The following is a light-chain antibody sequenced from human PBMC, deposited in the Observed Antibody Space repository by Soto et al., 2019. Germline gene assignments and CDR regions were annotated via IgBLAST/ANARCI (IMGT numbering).Light chain of an antibody. CDR3: QQYSSYSLT. V-gene: IGKV1-5*01. J-gene: IGKJ4*01. CDR2: DAS. Sequence: DIQMTQSPSTLSASIGDRVTITCRASESIRTWLAWYQHKPGKAPKFLIYDASSLESGVPSRFSGSGYGTEFTLTISSLQPEDFATYYCQQYSSYSLTFGGGTKVDI. CDR1: ESIRTW.